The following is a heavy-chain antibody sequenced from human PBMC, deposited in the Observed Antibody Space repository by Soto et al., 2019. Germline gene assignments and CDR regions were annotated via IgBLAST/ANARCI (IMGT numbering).Heavy chain of an antibody. CDR1: GFTFSSYS. CDR3: ARSYDGRDGDTSAFDI. J-gene: IGHJ3*02. Sequence: EVQLVESGGGLVKPGGSLRLSCAASGFTFSSYSMNWVRQAPGKGLEWVSSISSSSSYIYYADSLKGRFTISRDNVKNXLYLQRNSLRAEDTAVYYCARSYDGRDGDTSAFDIWGQGTTVTVSS. D-gene: IGHD3-10*01. V-gene: IGHV3-21*01. CDR2: ISSSSSYI.